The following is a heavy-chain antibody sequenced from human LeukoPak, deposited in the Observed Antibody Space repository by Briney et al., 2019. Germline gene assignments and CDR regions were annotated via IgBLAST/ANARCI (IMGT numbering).Heavy chain of an antibody. Sequence: GGSLRLSCAASGFTFSSNYMSWVRQAPGKGLEWVSVIYSGGSTYYADSVKGRFTISRDNSKNTLYLQMNSLRAEDTAVYYCAREGDYYDSSGLMYFDYWGQGTLVTVSS. D-gene: IGHD3-22*01. CDR3: AREGDYYDSSGLMYFDY. CDR1: GFTFSSNY. V-gene: IGHV3-53*01. J-gene: IGHJ4*02. CDR2: IYSGGST.